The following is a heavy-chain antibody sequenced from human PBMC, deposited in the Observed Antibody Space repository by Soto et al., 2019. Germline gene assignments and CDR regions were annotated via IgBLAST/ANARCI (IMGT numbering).Heavy chain of an antibody. CDR3: ARDQGVVTAYYYYGMDV. D-gene: IGHD3-3*01. CDR1: GGSFIGYA. J-gene: IGHJ6*02. Sequence: SVKVSANAAGGSFIGYAVGWVRQAPGQGLEWMGGIIPIFGTANYAQNFQGRVTITADKSTSTAYMELSRLRSEATAVYYCARDQGVVTAYYYYGMDVWGQGTTVTVSS. V-gene: IGHV1-69*06. CDR2: IIPIFGTA.